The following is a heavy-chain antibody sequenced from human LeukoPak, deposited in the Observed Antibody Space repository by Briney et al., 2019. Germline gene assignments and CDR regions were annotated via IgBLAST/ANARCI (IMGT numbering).Heavy chain of an antibody. Sequence: SETLSLTCDVSGVSISEGYYWGWIRQPPGKGLEWIGSLFHNGPSYYNPSLKSRVIITIDTSKNQFFLKLTSVTAADTAVYFFARLWFENWIDPWGQGALVTVS. D-gene: IGHD2-21*01. J-gene: IGHJ5*02. CDR3: ARLWFENWIDP. CDR1: GVSISEGYY. V-gene: IGHV4-38-2*01. CDR2: LFHNGPS.